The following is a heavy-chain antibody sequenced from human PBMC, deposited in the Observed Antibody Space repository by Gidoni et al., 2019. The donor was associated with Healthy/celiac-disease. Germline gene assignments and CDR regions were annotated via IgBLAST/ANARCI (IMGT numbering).Heavy chain of an antibody. V-gene: IGHV3-30*18. CDR2: ISYDGSNK. D-gene: IGHD2-15*01. CDR3: AKDLSYCSGGSCYSLDY. Sequence: QVQLVESGGGVVQPGRSLRLSCAASGFTFSSYGMHWVRQAPGKGLEWVAVISYDGSNKYYADSVKGRFTISRDNSKNTLYLQMNSLRAEDTAVYYCAKDLSYCSGGSCYSLDYWGQGTLVTVSS. CDR1: GFTFSSYG. J-gene: IGHJ4*02.